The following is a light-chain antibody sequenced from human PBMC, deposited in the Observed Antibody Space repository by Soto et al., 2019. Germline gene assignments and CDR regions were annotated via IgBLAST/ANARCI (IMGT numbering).Light chain of an antibody. V-gene: IGKV1-12*01. J-gene: IGKJ1*01. CDR1: QGISSW. CDR3: QQCNSYS. Sequence: DIQLTQSPSSVSASVGDIVTITCRASQGISSWLAWYQQKLGKAPNLLIYDASTLQSGVPSRFSGSGSGTEFTLTISSLQPDDFATYYCQQCNSYSLGQGTKVDIK. CDR2: DAS.